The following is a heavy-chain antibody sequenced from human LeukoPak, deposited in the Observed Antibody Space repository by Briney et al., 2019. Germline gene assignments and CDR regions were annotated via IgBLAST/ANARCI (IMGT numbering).Heavy chain of an antibody. D-gene: IGHD2-2*02. CDR3: ARGPYCSSTSCYIGIAVALIDY. CDR1: GYTFTSYG. CDR2: ISAYNGNT. J-gene: IGHJ4*02. Sequence: GASVKVSCKASGYTFTSYGISWVRQAPGQGLEWMGWISAYNGNTNYAQKLQGRVTMTTDTSTSTAYMELRSLRSDDTAVYYCARGPYCSSTSCYIGIAVALIDYWGQGTLVTVSS. V-gene: IGHV1-18*01.